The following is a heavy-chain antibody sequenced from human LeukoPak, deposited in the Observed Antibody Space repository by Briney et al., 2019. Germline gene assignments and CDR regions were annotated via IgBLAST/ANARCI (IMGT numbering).Heavy chain of an antibody. J-gene: IGHJ4*02. Sequence: GGSLRLSCAASGFTFSSYAMSWVRQAPGKGLEWVSTISGSGGSTFYADSVKGRFTISRDNSGNTLYLQMNSLRAEDTAVYYCAKDQEINYHGSGIHYIGYYFDYWGQGTLVTVSS. CDR3: AKDQEINYHGSGIHYIGYYFDY. D-gene: IGHD3-10*01. V-gene: IGHV3-23*01. CDR2: ISGSGGST. CDR1: GFTFSSYA.